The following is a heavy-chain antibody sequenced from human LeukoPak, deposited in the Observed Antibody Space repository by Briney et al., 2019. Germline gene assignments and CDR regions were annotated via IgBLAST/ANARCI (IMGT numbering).Heavy chain of an antibody. CDR2: ISAYNGNT. CDR3: ARILLYDFWSGYSDC. V-gene: IGHV1-18*01. CDR1: GYTFTSYG. Sequence: GASVKVSCKASGYTFTSYGISWVRQAPGQGLEWMGWISAYNGNTNYAQKLQGRVTMTTDTSTSTAYMELRSLRSDDTAVYYCARILLYDFWSGYSDCWGQGTLVTVSS. J-gene: IGHJ4*02. D-gene: IGHD3-3*01.